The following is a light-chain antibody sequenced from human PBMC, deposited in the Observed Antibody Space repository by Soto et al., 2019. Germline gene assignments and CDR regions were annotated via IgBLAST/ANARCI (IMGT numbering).Light chain of an antibody. CDR1: QSLLHSNGYNY. J-gene: IGKJ2*01. CDR2: LGS. CDR3: MQALQTPRT. Sequence: DIMMTQSPLSLPVTPGEPASISCRSSQSLLHSNGYNYLDWYLQKPGQSPQLLIYLGSNRASGVPDRFSGRGSGTDFTLKISRVEAEDVGVYYCMQALQTPRTFGQGTKLEIK. V-gene: IGKV2-28*01.